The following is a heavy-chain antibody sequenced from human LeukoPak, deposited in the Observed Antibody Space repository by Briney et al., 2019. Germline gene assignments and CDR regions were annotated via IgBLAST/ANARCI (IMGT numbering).Heavy chain of an antibody. V-gene: IGHV3-23*01. CDR3: AKGVVDYYDSSGYYPSDL. D-gene: IGHD3-22*01. CDR1: GFTFNSYA. CDR2: ISGSGGTT. Sequence: GGSLRLSCVGSGFTFNSYAMTWVRQAPGKGLQWVSGISGSGGTTYCADSVKGRFTISRDNSNNTLYLQMKSMRVEDTAEYFCAKGVVDYYDSSGYYPSDLWGQGTLVTVSS. J-gene: IGHJ5*02.